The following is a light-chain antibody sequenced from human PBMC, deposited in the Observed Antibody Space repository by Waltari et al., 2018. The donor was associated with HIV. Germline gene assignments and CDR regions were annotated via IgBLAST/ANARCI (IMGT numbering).Light chain of an antibody. J-gene: IGLJ3*02. CDR3: QAWGSSTSGV. CDR1: ELGDKY. CDR2: QDN. V-gene: IGLV3-1*01. Sequence: SYEVTQPPSVAVSPGQTASITCSGYELGDKYTCRYQQKPGQSPLLVIYQDNKRPSGIPERFAGSSSGHTATLTISGTLPMDEADYYCQAWGSSTSGVFGTGTKLTVL.